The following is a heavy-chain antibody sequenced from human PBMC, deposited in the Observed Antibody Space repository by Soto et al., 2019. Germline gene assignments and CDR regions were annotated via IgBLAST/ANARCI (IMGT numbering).Heavy chain of an antibody. CDR1: GFSFRTYW. CDR2: VYPSDADT. Sequence: PGESLKISCKASGFSFRTYWIGWVRQLPGKGLEWMGIVYPSDADTRYSPSFEGRVTISVDLSISTAYLQWSSLKPSDTAMYYCARREDGGFTNLWCQGTQVTVSS. D-gene: IGHD2-15*01. V-gene: IGHV5-51*01. CDR3: ARREDGGFTNL. J-gene: IGHJ5*02.